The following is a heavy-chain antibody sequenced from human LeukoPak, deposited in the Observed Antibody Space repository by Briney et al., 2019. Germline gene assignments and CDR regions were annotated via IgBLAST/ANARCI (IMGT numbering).Heavy chain of an antibody. Sequence: PSETLSLTCTVSGGSISSYYWSWIRQPPGKGLEWIGYIYYSGSTNYNPSLKSRVTISVDTSKNQFSLKLSSVTAADTAAYYCASTLWGVTTSFDYWGQGTLVTVSS. CDR2: IYYSGST. CDR1: GGSISSYY. CDR3: ASTLWGVTTSFDY. J-gene: IGHJ4*02. V-gene: IGHV4-59*01. D-gene: IGHD1-26*01.